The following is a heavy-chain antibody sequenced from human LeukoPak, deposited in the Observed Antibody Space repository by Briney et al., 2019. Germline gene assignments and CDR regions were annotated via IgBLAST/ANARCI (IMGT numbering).Heavy chain of an antibody. Sequence: GGSLRLSCAASGFTFSSYGMHWVRQAPGKGLEWVAFIRYDGSNKYYAGSVKGRFTISRDNSKNTLYLQMNSLRAEDTAVYYCAKGSGSYYSDYYMDVWGKGTTVTVSS. D-gene: IGHD3-10*01. J-gene: IGHJ6*03. V-gene: IGHV3-30*02. CDR3: AKGSGSYYSDYYMDV. CDR2: IRYDGSNK. CDR1: GFTFSSYG.